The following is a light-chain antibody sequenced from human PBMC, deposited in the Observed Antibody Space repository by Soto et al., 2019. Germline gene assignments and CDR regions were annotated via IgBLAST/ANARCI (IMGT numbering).Light chain of an antibody. CDR1: PSVISGF. V-gene: IGKV3-20*01. CDR2: GSS. Sequence: EIVCTQTPGTLSLSLGERATLSCIGSPSVISGFLAWYQQTPGQAPRLLFYGSSNRATGIPDRFSGSGSGTDFTLTISRLEPEDFAVYYCQQYGSSPPWTFGQGTRLEI. J-gene: IGKJ5*01. CDR3: QQYGSSPPWT.